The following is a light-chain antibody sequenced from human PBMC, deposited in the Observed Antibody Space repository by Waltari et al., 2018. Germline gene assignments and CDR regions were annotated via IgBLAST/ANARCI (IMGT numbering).Light chain of an antibody. J-gene: IGLJ2*01. Sequence: QAVVTQEPSLTVSPGGTVTLTSGPITGAVTSGPHPYWFQQKPAQPPPTLIYDTSNKHSWTPARFSGSILGGKAALTLSGAQPEDEAEYYCMLTYGGVGEVFGGGTKLTVL. CDR2: DTS. CDR3: MLTYGGVGEV. CDR1: TGAVTSGPH. V-gene: IGLV7-46*01.